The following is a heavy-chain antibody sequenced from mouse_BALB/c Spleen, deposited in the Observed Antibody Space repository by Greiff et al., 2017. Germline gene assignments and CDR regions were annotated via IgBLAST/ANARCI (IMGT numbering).Heavy chain of an antibody. V-gene: IGHV1-80*01. CDR2: IYPGDGDT. J-gene: IGHJ2*01. Sequence: QVQLKQSGAELVRPGSSVKISCKASGYAFSSYWMNWVKQRPGQGLEWIGQIYPGDGDTNYNGKFKGKATLTADKSSSTAYMQLSSLTSEDSAVYFCARSCGKGYFDYWGQGTTLTVSS. CDR1: GYAFSSYW. CDR3: ARSCGKGYFDY.